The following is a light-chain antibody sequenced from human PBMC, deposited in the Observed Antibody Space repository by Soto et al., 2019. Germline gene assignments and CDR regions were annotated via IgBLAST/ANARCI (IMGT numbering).Light chain of an antibody. V-gene: IGKV1-5*01. CDR2: HAS. Sequence: DIQMTQSPSTLSASVGERVTITCRASQTISSWLAWYQQKPGKAPKLLIYHASSLESGVPSRSSGSGSGTEFTLTISSLQPDDFATYYCQQYNLYPETFGQGTKV. CDR3: QQYNLYPET. CDR1: QTISSW. J-gene: IGKJ1*01.